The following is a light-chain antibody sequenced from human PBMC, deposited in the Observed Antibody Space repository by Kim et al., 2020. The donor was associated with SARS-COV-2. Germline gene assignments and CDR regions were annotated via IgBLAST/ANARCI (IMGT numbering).Light chain of an antibody. J-gene: IGKJ4*01. Sequence: SPGESATITCRASQSVSSSYLAWYQQKPGQAPRLLIYGASSRATGIPDRFSGSGSGTDFTLTISRLEPEDFAVYYCQQYGSSPLTFGGGTKVDIK. CDR3: QQYGSSPLT. CDR1: QSVSSSY. V-gene: IGKV3-20*01. CDR2: GAS.